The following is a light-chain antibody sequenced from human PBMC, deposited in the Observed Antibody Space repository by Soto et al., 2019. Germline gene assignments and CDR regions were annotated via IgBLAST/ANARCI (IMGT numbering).Light chain of an antibody. CDR2: GAS. CDR3: QQHDSSPLT. Sequence: IQLTQSPSSLSASVGDRVTITCRASQGISNFLAWYQQRPGKAPKLLIYGASTLQSGVPSRFSGSGSGTDFTLIISRLRHEDFATYFCQQHDSSPLTFGGGTKVEIK. CDR1: QGISNF. V-gene: IGKV1-9*01. J-gene: IGKJ4*01.